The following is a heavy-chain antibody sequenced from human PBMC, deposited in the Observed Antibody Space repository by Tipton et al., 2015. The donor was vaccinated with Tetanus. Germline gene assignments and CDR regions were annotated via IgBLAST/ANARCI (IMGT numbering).Heavy chain of an antibody. CDR1: GFTFSSYA. J-gene: IGHJ6*02. V-gene: IGHV3-23*01. CDR3: ARDYPHAIQNYYYYYGMDV. Sequence: SLRLSCAASGFTFSSYAMSWVRQAPGKGLEWVSAISGSGGSTYYADSVKGRFTISRDNAKNSLYLQMNSLRAEDTAVYYCARDYPHAIQNYYYYYGMDVWGQGTTVTVSS. CDR2: ISGSGGST.